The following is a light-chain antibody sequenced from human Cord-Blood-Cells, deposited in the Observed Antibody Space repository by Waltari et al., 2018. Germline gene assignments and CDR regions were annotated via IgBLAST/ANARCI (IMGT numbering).Light chain of an antibody. Sequence: RITCQGDSLRSYYASWYQQKPGQAPVLVIYGKNNRPSGISDRFSGSSSGNTASLTITGAQAEDEADYYCNSRDSSGNHLVFGGGTKLTVL. CDR3: NSRDSSGNHLV. V-gene: IGLV3-19*01. CDR2: GKN. J-gene: IGLJ2*01. CDR1: SLRSYY.